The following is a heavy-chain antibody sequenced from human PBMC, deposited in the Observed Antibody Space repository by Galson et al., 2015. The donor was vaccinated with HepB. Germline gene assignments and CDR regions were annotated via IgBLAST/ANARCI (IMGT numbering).Heavy chain of an antibody. CDR2: IYPSDGTT. D-gene: IGHD3-22*01. J-gene: IGHJ6*02. V-gene: IGHV1-46*01. Sequence: VKVSCKASGYIFTHYYIHWVRQAPGQGLEWMGIIYPSDGTTSYARKFQGRITMTSDTSTDTVYMGLSSLRSGDTAVYYCARLYYYDSSGYYWGGGKDFYYFGMDVWGQGTTVTVSS. CDR3: ARLYYYDSSGYYWGGGKDFYYFGMDV. CDR1: GYIFTHYY.